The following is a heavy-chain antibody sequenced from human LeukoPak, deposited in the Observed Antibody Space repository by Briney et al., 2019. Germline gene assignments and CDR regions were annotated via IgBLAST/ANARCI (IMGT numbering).Heavy chain of an antibody. V-gene: IGHV3-11*01. CDR2: ITSNSSTI. CDR3: ARGWFNRYFEY. CDR1: GFTFSDYY. Sequence: GGSLRLSCAASGFTFSDYYMSWIRQSPGKGLEWISYITSNSSTIDYADSVKGRFIISRDNVNNVLYLQMNSLRAEDTAVYYCARGWFNRYFEYWGQGTPVTVSS. D-gene: IGHD3-10*01. J-gene: IGHJ4*02.